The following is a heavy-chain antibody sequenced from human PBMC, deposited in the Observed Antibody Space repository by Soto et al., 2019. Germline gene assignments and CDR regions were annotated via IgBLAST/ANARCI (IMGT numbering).Heavy chain of an antibody. D-gene: IGHD3-22*01. CDR2: IIPNLEIS. Sequence: QVQLVQSGAEVKKPGSSVKVSCKASGGTFSRHTVSWVRQAPGQGLEWMGRIIPNLEISNYAQKFQGRVTVTADKSTSTAYMELRSLRSEDTAMYYCARAHYRESSGWSRAFDIWGQGTMVTVSS. V-gene: IGHV1-69*02. J-gene: IGHJ3*02. CDR3: ARAHYRESSGWSRAFDI. CDR1: GGTFSRHT.